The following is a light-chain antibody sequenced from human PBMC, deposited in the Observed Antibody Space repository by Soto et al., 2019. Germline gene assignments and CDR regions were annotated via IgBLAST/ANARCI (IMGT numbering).Light chain of an antibody. CDR2: GVT. J-gene: IGLJ2*01. Sequence: QSALTQPASMSGSPGQSITISCTGSNSDIGCYDFVAWYQQLPGRSPRLIIYGVTNRPSGVSDRFSGSKSGNTASLTISGLQEDDEADYYCSSYTDRSTLGAFGGGTKLTVL. V-gene: IGLV2-14*03. CDR1: NSDIGCYDF. CDR3: SSYTDRSTLGA.